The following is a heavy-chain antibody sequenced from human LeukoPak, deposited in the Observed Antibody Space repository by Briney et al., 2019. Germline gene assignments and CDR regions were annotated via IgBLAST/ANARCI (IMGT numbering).Heavy chain of an antibody. CDR1: GGSTRSGRHH. J-gene: IGHJ6*03. V-gene: IGHV4-39*07. D-gene: IGHD2-15*01. CDR3: ARDLGGYPFFMDV. CDR2: LDESGRP. Sequence: PSETLSLTCSVSGGSTRSGRHHWAWVRQPPGKGLEFIGSLDESGRPYYNAPLKSRVTISEDSSGKQFSLNLSSVTAADTAVYYCARDLGGYPFFMDVWGRGTTVVVSS.